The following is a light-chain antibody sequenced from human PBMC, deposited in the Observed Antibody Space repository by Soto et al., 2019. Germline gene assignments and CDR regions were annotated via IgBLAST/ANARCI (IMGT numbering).Light chain of an antibody. V-gene: IGKV3-15*01. CDR1: QSVSSN. Sequence: EIVMTQSPATLSVSPGERATLSCGASQSVSSNLAWYQQKPGQAPRLLIYGASTRATGVPARFSGSGSETEFTLTISSLQSEDFAVYYCQQYNNWPLTFGQGTKVEIK. CDR2: GAS. J-gene: IGKJ1*01. CDR3: QQYNNWPLT.